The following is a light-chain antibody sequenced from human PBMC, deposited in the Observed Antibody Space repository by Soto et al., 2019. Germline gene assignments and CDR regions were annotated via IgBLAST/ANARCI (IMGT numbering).Light chain of an antibody. CDR3: QQSYTTPLT. Sequence: IQMTQSPSSLSASVGDRVTLTCQASHDIRDYLNWYQQTPGTAPKLLIYDASSLQSGVPSRFRGSGSGTDFTLTITSLQPEDFATYYCQQSYTTPLTFGGGTKVDIK. V-gene: IGKV1-39*01. CDR2: DAS. CDR1: HDIRDY. J-gene: IGKJ4*01.